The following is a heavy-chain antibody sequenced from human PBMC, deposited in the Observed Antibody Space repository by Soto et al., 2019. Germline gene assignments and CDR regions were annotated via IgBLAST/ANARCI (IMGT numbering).Heavy chain of an antibody. J-gene: IGHJ6*02. D-gene: IGHD2-2*01. V-gene: IGHV1-18*04. Sequence: ASVKVSCKASAYTFTSYGITWVRQAPGQGLEWVGWISAYNGNSNYAQKYEGRVTMTTDTSTSTAYMELSSLRSDDTAVYYCARIADCSTTSCSFPSRFRVRGYYYYYGLDVWGQGTTVTLSS. CDR2: ISAYNGNS. CDR1: AYTFTSYG. CDR3: ARIADCSTTSCSFPSRFRVRGYYYYYGLDV.